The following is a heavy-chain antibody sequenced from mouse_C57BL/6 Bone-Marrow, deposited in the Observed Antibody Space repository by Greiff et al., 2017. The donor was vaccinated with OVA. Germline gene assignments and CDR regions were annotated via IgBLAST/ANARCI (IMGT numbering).Heavy chain of an antibody. J-gene: IGHJ1*03. CDR2: IRNKANGYTT. CDR1: GFTFTDYY. Sequence: EVQRVESGGGLVQPGGSLSLSCAASGFTFTDYYMSWVRQPPGKALEWLGFIRNKANGYTTEYSASVKGRFTISRDNSQSILYLQMNALRAEDSATYYCASECGSRSYWYFDVWGTGTTVTVSS. D-gene: IGHD1-1*01. V-gene: IGHV7-3*01. CDR3: ASECGSRSYWYFDV.